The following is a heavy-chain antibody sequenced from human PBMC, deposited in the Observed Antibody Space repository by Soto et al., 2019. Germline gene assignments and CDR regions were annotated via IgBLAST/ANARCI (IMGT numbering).Heavy chain of an antibody. V-gene: IGHV4-31*03. Sequence: SETLSLTCTVSGGSISSGGYYWSWIRQHPGKGLEWIGYIYYSGSTYYNPSLKSRVTISVDTSKNQFSLKLSSVTAADTAVYYCARFIYGDYANGWFDPWGQGTLVTVSS. CDR1: GGSISSGGYY. D-gene: IGHD4-17*01. J-gene: IGHJ5*02. CDR3: ARFIYGDYANGWFDP. CDR2: IYYSGST.